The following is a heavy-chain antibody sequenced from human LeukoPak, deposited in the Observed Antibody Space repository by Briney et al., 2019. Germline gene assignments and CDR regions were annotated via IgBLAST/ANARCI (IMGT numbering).Heavy chain of an antibody. CDR2: IYHSGST. CDR1: GGSISSGGYY. J-gene: IGHJ4*02. Sequence: PSETLSLTCTVSGGSISSGGYYWSWIRQPPGKGLEWIGYIYHSGSTYYNPSLKSRVTISVDRSKNQFSLKLSSVTAADTAVYYCARDRDDYYDSSGYGSPAYFDYWGQGTLVTVSS. V-gene: IGHV4-30-2*01. CDR3: ARDRDDYYDSSGYGSPAYFDY. D-gene: IGHD3-22*01.